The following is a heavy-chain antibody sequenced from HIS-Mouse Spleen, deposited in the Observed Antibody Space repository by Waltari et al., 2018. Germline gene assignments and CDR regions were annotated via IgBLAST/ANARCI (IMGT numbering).Heavy chain of an antibody. CDR3: AKIRVGATDY. CDR1: GFTFSSYG. CDR2: ISYDGSNK. J-gene: IGHJ4*02. D-gene: IGHD1-26*01. V-gene: IGHV3-30*18. Sequence: QVQLVESGGGVVQPGRSLRLSCAASGFTFSSYGMHWVRQAPGKGLEWVAVISYDGSNKYYADSGKGRFTISRDNSKNTLYLQMNSLRAEDTAVYYCAKIRVGATDYWGQGTLVTVSS.